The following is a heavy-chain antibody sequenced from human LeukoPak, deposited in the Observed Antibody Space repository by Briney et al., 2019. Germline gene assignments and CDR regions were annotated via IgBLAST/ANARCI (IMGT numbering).Heavy chain of an antibody. CDR1: GFTFSSYG. D-gene: IGHD6-13*01. CDR3: AKTYSSSRRQYYFAY. V-gene: IGHV3-30*02. Sequence: PGGSLRLSCAASGFTFSSYGMHWVRQAPGRGLEWLAFIRYDGSNKYYADSVKGRFTISRDNSKNTLYLQMNSLRAEDTAVYYCAKTYSSSRRQYYFAYWGQGTLVTVSS. CDR2: IRYDGSNK. J-gene: IGHJ4*02.